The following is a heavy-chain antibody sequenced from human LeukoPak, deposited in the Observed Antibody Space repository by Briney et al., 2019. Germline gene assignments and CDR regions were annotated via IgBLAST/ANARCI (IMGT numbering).Heavy chain of an antibody. CDR3: TRSGCYDIPFDY. V-gene: IGHV3-49*04. J-gene: IGHJ4*02. CDR2: IRSKAYGGTT. Sequence: GGSLRLSCTASGFTFGDYAMSWVRQAPRKGLEWVGFIRSKAYGGTTEYAASVKGRFTISRDDSKSIAYLQMNSPKTEDTAVCSCTRSGCYDIPFDYWGQGTLVTVSS. D-gene: IGHD2-8*01. CDR1: GFTFGDYA.